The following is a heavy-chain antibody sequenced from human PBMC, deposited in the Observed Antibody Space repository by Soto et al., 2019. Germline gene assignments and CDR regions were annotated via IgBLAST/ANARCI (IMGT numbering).Heavy chain of an antibody. Sequence: SETLSVTWTVSGGSISSGGYYWRWIRQHPGKGLEWIRYIYYSGSTYYNPSLKSRVTISVDTSNNHFSLKLSSVTAADTAVYYCARIKTGGYSYGLFDFWGQGTPVT. CDR2: IYYSGST. J-gene: IGHJ4*02. CDR1: GGSISSGGYY. D-gene: IGHD5-18*01. CDR3: ARIKTGGYSYGLFDF. V-gene: IGHV4-31*02.